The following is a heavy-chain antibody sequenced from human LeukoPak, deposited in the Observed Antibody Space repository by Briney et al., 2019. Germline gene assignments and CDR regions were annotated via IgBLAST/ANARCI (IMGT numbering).Heavy chain of an antibody. D-gene: IGHD6-13*01. J-gene: IGHJ6*03. V-gene: IGHV3-30*02. CDR3: ARDLIAAAALSYYYMDV. CDR1: GFTFSSYG. Sequence: PGGSLRLSCAASGFTFSSYGMHWVRQAPGKGLEWVAFIRNDGSIKFYPDSVKGRFTISRDNSKNTLYLQMNSLRAEDTAVYYCARDLIAAAALSYYYMDVWGKGTTVTVSS. CDR2: IRNDGSIK.